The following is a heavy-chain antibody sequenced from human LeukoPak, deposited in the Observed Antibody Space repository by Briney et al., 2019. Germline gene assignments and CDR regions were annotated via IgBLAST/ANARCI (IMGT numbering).Heavy chain of an antibody. J-gene: IGHJ4*02. CDR2: IKQDGSEK. Sequence: GGSLRLSCAASGFTFSSFWMTWVRQAPGKGLEWVANIKQDGSEKFYVDSVKGRFTISRNNARNSVYLQMNSLRVEDTAVYFCARAEATSRYYWGQGTLVTVSS. V-gene: IGHV3-7*04. CDR1: GFTFSSFW. D-gene: IGHD2-2*01. CDR3: ARAEATSRYY.